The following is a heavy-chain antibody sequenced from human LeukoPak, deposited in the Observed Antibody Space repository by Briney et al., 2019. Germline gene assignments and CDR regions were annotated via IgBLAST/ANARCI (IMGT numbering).Heavy chain of an antibody. CDR1: GYTFSGYY. J-gene: IGHJ3*02. V-gene: IGHV1-2*02. CDR3: ARGRRSGWKDAFDI. D-gene: IGHD6-19*01. CDR2: INPNSGGT. Sequence: GASVKVSCKASGYTFSGYYIHWVRQAPGHGLEWMGWINPNSGGTNYAQKFQGRVTMTRDTSISTAYMELRSLRSDDTAVYYCARGRRSGWKDAFDIWGQGTMVTVSS.